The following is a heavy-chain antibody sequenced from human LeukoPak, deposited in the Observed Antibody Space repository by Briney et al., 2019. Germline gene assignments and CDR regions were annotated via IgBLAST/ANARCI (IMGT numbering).Heavy chain of an antibody. CDR2: LKEDGSDK. CDR3: ARDSAGYDY. CDR1: GFTFSAFW. D-gene: IGHD5-12*01. Sequence: GGSLRLSCAASGFTFSAFWMSWVRQAPGKGLEWVANLKEDGSDKYYADSVKGRFTISRDNAKNSLFLQMNSLRVDDTAIYYCARDSAGYDYWGQGTLVTVSS. V-gene: IGHV3-7*01. J-gene: IGHJ4*02.